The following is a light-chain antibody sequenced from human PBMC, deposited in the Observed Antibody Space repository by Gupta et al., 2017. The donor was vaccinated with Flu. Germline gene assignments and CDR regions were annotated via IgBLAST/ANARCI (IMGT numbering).Light chain of an antibody. V-gene: IGKV1-8*01. Sequence: STGDRVTITCRASQGISSYLAWYQQKPGKAPKLLIYAASTLQSGVPSRFSGSGSGTDFTLTISCLQSEDFATYYCQQYYSYPTFGQGTKVEIK. CDR2: AAS. CDR3: QQYYSYPT. CDR1: QGISSY. J-gene: IGKJ1*01.